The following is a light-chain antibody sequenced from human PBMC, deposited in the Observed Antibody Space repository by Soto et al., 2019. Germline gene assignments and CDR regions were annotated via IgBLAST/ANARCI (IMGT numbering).Light chain of an antibody. CDR3: QQDSSWPLT. CDR1: QDIRSS. CDR2: GAS. Sequence: EIVMTQSPATLSVSPGERVTLSCRASQDIRSSLAWYQQKPGQAPRLLIYGASIRATGVPATFSGSESGTEFTLSISSLQSEHLGVYYCQQDSSWPLTFGGGTKVDIK. J-gene: IGKJ4*01. V-gene: IGKV3-15*01.